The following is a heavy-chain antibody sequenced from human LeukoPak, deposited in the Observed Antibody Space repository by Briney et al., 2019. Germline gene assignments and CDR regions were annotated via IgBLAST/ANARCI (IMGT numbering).Heavy chain of an antibody. CDR2: IYYGGST. V-gene: IGHV4-31*03. CDR1: GGSISSGGYY. J-gene: IGHJ3*02. Sequence: SETLSLTCTVSGGSISSGGYYWSWIRQHPGKGLEWIRYIYYGGSTYYNPSLKSRVTISVDTSKNQFSLKLSSVTAADTAVYYWARHYGGSHDAFDIWGQGTMVTVSS. D-gene: IGHD4-23*01. CDR3: ARHYGGSHDAFDI.